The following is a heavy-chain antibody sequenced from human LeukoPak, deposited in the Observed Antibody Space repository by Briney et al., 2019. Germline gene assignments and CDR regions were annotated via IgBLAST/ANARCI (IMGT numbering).Heavy chain of an antibody. V-gene: IGHV4-59*01. D-gene: IGHD6-13*01. J-gene: IGHJ4*02. CDR1: GGSISSYY. CDR2: IYYSGST. CDR3: ARDSSSWSY. Sequence: SETLSLTCTVSGGSISSYYWSWIRQPPGKGLEWIGYIYYSGSTNYNPSLKSRVTISVDTSKNQFSLKLSPVTAADTAVYYCARDSSSWSYWGQGTLVTVSS.